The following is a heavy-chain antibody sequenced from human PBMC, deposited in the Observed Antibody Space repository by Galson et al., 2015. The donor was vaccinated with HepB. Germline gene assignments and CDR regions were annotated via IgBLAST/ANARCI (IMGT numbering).Heavy chain of an antibody. Sequence: SVKVSCKASGYTFTSYYMHWVRQAPGQGLEWMGRINPNSGGTNYAQKFQGRVTMTRDTSISTAYMELSRLRSDDTAVYYCARGWGYSGYDNLDYWGQGTLVTVSS. V-gene: IGHV1-2*06. J-gene: IGHJ4*02. CDR1: GYTFTSYY. D-gene: IGHD5-12*01. CDR3: ARGWGYSGYDNLDY. CDR2: INPNSGGT.